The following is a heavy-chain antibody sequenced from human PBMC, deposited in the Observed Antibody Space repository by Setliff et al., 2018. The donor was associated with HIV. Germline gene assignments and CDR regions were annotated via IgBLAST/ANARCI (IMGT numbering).Heavy chain of an antibody. J-gene: IGHJ4*02. D-gene: IGHD6-13*01. CDR2: MSLTRDT. CDR3: ASASIAAAGTGVRSRHFDF. V-gene: IGHV4-59*08. CDR1: GASISGSY. Sequence: SETLSLTCTVSGASISGSYWIWIRQPPGKGLECIGYMSLTRDTKYNPSLNSRVTTSIDTSKNQFSLELRSVTAADTAVYYCASASIAAAGTGVRSRHFDFWGQGTLVTVSS.